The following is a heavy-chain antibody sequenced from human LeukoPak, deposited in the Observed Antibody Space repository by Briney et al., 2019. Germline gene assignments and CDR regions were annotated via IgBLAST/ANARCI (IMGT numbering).Heavy chain of an antibody. D-gene: IGHD1-26*01. CDR2: ITSSGTTI. V-gene: IGHV3-11*04. Sequence: GGSLRLSCAASGFTFSDYYMTWIRQAPGKGLEWVSYITSSGTTIYYADSVKGRFTISRDNAKSSLYLQMNSLRAEDTAVYYCARDRFRRELVRYYFDYWGQGTLVTVSP. CDR3: ARDRFRRELVRYYFDY. J-gene: IGHJ4*02. CDR1: GFTFSDYY.